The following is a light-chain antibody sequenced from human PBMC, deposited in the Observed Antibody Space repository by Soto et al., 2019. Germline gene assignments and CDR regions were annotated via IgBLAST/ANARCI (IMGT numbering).Light chain of an antibody. CDR1: QSISSW. V-gene: IGKV1-5*03. CDR2: KAS. J-gene: IGKJ1*01. Sequence: DIQMTQSPSTLSASVGDRVTITCRASQSISSWVAWYQQKPGKAPKLLIYKASSLESGVPSRFSGSGSVTEFTLTISSLQPDDFATYYCQQYNNYPWTFGQGTRVEIK. CDR3: QQYNNYPWT.